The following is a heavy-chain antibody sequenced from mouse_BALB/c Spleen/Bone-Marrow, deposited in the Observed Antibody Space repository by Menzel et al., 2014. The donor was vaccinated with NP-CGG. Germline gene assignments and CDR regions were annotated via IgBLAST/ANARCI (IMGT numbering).Heavy chain of an antibody. Sequence: EVQLQQSGGGLVQPGGSLKLSCATSGFTFSDYYMYWVRQTPEKRLEWVAYISNGGGSTYYPDTVKGRFTISRDNAKDTLHLQMSRLKSEDTAMYYCARHDGYRTWFAYWGQGTLVTVSA. D-gene: IGHD2-3*01. CDR3: ARHDGYRTWFAY. J-gene: IGHJ3*01. V-gene: IGHV5-12*02. CDR1: GFTFSDYY. CDR2: ISNGGGST.